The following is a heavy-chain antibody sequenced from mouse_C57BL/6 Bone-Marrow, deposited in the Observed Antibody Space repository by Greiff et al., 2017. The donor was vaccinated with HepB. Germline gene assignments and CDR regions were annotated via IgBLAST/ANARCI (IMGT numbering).Heavy chain of an antibody. CDR2: IYPGDGDT. D-gene: IGHD1-1*01. V-gene: IGHV1-80*01. J-gene: IGHJ1*03. CDR1: GYAFSSYW. Sequence: VQLQQSGAELVKPGASVKISCKASGYAFSSYWMNWVKQRPGKGLEWIGQIYPGDGDTNYNGKFKGKATLTADKSSSTAYMQLSSLPSEDSAVYFCARDSPYYYGSSYWYFDVWGTGTTVTVSS. CDR3: ARDSPYYYGSSYWYFDV.